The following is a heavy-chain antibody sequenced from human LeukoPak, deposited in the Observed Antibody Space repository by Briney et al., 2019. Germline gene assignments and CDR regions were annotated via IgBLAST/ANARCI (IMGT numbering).Heavy chain of an antibody. V-gene: IGHV3-23*01. D-gene: IGHD5/OR15-5a*01. Sequence: GGSLRLSCAACGFTFINYAITWVRQAPGTGLEWVSAITGSGGSAYSADSVKGRFTISRDNSKNTVYLQMNSLRAEDTAVYYCAKDRMLSVYDYGRELDYCGQGTLVTVSS. CDR2: ITGSGGSA. J-gene: IGHJ4*02. CDR3: AKDRMLSVYDYGRELDY. CDR1: GFTFINYA.